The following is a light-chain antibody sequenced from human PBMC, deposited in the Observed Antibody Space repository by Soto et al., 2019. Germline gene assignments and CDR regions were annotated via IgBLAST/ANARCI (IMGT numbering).Light chain of an antibody. CDR3: QQYNSYSP. CDR1: QTISSW. CDR2: KAS. Sequence: IQMTQSPSTLSGSVGDRVTITCRASQTISSWLAWYQQKPGKAPKLLIYKASTLKSGVPSRFSGSGSGTEFTLTISSLQPDDFATYYCQQYNSYSPFGQGGKVDIK. V-gene: IGKV1-5*03. J-gene: IGKJ1*01.